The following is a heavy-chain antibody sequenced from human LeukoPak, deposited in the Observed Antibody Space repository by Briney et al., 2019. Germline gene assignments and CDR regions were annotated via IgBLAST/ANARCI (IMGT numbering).Heavy chain of an antibody. D-gene: IGHD2-8*01. CDR3: AREWSLDYFDY. J-gene: IGHJ4*02. V-gene: IGHV3-48*03. CDR1: GFTFSNAE. CDR2: ISSSGGTK. Sequence: GSLRLSCAASGFTFSNAEMNWVRQAPGKGLQWVSYISSSGGTKYYADSVKGRFTISRDNAKNSLYLQMNSLRAEDTAVYYCAREWSLDYFDYWGQGTLVTVSS.